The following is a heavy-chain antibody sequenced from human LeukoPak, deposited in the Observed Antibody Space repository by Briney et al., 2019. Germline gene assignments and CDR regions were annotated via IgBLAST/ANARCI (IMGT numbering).Heavy chain of an antibody. CDR2: ISGSGDNT. CDR1: GFTFSSYA. V-gene: IGHV3-23*01. Sequence: LRLSCAASGFTFSSYAMSWVRQAPGKGLEWVSGISGSGDNTYYADSVKGRFTISRDNSKNTLYVQVNSLGTEDTAAYYCAKGSYYDSSGSFYFDYWGQGTLVTVSS. CDR3: AKGSYYDSSGSFYFDY. D-gene: IGHD3-22*01. J-gene: IGHJ4*02.